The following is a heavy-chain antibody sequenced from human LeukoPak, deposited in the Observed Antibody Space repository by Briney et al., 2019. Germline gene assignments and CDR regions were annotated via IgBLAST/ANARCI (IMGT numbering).Heavy chain of an antibody. CDR1: GYTFTSYY. CDR2: INPSGGST. J-gene: IGHJ4*02. CDR3: ARDHLAAAGVDY. D-gene: IGHD6-13*01. Sequence: ASVNVSCKASGYTFTSYYMHWVRQAPGQGLEWMGIINPSGGSTSYAQKFQGRVTMTRDTSTSTVYMELSSLRSEDTAVYYCARDHLAAAGVDYWGQGTLVTVSS. V-gene: IGHV1-46*01.